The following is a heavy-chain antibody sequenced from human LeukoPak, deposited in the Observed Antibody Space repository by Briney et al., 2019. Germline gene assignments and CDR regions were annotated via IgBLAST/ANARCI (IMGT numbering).Heavy chain of an antibody. J-gene: IGHJ6*02. Sequence: GASVKVSCKASGYTFTSYAMHWVRQAPGQRLEWMGWINAGNGNTKYSQKFQGRVTMTEDTSTDTAYMELSSLRSEDTAVYYCATEGTTVTTTYYYYYGMDVWGQGTTVTVSS. D-gene: IGHD4-17*01. CDR1: GYTFTSYA. V-gene: IGHV1-3*01. CDR2: INAGNGNT. CDR3: ATEGTTVTTTYYYYYGMDV.